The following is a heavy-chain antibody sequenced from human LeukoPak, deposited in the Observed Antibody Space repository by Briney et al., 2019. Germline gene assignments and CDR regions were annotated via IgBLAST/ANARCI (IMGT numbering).Heavy chain of an antibody. CDR1: GGSISRYY. J-gene: IGHJ4*02. V-gene: IGHV4-59*01. CDR2: VYFTGNT. CDR3: ARGRGYYDSSGYYDY. D-gene: IGHD3-22*01. Sequence: SETLSLTCNISGGSISRYYWSWIRQPPGKGLEWIGYVYFTGNTNYNPSLKSRLAISVDTSKNQFSLKLSSVTAADTAVYYCARGRGYYDSSGYYDYWGQGTLVTVSS.